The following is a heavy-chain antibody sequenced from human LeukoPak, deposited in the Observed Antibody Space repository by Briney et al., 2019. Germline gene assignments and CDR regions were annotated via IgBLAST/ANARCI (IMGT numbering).Heavy chain of an antibody. CDR3: AREGYSSGWYASRMYNWFDP. D-gene: IGHD6-19*01. Sequence: GGSLRLSCAASGFTFGSYWMSWVRQAPGKGLEWVANIKQDGSEKYYVDSVKGRFTISRDNAKNSLYLQMNSLRAEDTAVYYCAREGYSSGWYASRMYNWFDPWGQGTLVTVSS. J-gene: IGHJ5*02. CDR1: GFTFGSYW. V-gene: IGHV3-7*01. CDR2: IKQDGSEK.